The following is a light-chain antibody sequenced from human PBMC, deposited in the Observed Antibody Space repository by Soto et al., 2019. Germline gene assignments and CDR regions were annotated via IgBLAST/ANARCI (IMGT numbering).Light chain of an antibody. CDR3: HQYNSYPVT. CDR2: KAS. Sequence: DIQMTQSPSTLSASVGDRVTITCRASQRISSWLAWYQQKPGKAPKLLIYKASSLASGVPSRFSGSGSGTEFTLTISSLQPDDFATYYCHQYNSYPVTFGQGTKLEIK. J-gene: IGKJ2*01. CDR1: QRISSW. V-gene: IGKV1-5*03.